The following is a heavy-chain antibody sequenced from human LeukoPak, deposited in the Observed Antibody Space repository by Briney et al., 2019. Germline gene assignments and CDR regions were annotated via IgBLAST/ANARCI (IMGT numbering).Heavy chain of an antibody. D-gene: IGHD3-10*01. Sequence: PSETLSLTCSVSDGSISSYYWSWIRQPPGKGLEWIGNIFFNGGTNSNPSLKSRVTISVDTSKNQFSLRLSSVTAADTAVYYFAGPLGFGEYGDGFDIWGQGTMVTVSS. CDR2: IFFNGGT. V-gene: IGHV4-4*09. CDR1: DGSISSYY. CDR3: AGPLGFGEYGDGFDI. J-gene: IGHJ3*02.